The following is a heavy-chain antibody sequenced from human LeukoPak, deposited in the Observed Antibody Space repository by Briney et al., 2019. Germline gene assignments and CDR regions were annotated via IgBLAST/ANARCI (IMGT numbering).Heavy chain of an antibody. V-gene: IGHV3-30*18. D-gene: IGHD2-15*01. CDR1: GFTFSTYG. CDR3: AKGASGGTNYYFDY. CDR2: ISYAGSNK. Sequence: GGSLRLSCAASGFTFSTYGMHWVRQAPGKGLEWVAVISYAGSNKYYADSVKGRFIISRDNSKNTLYLQMNSLRAEDTAVYYCAKGASGGTNYYFDYWGQGTLVTVSS. J-gene: IGHJ4*02.